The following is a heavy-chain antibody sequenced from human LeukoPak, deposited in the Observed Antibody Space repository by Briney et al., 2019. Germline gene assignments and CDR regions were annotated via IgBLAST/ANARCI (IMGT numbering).Heavy chain of an antibody. V-gene: IGHV3-23*01. Sequence: PGGSLRLSCSASGFTFSTYTMSWVRQAPGKGLEWVSAILRSGAATFYGASVKGRFTISRDNSKNTLYLKINSLRAEDTALYYCAKDESVVGANYFDSWGQGTLVTVSS. CDR1: GFTFSTYT. CDR2: ILRSGAAT. CDR3: AKDESVVGANYFDS. D-gene: IGHD1-26*01. J-gene: IGHJ4*02.